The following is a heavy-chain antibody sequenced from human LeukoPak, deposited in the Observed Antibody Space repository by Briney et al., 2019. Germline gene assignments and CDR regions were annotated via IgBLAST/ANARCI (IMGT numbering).Heavy chain of an antibody. CDR2: IGNSGSPK. CDR3: ARDWRWSFDY. Sequence: GGSLRLSCAASGFSFSGFSINWVRQAPGKGLEWVSYIGNSGSPKDYADSVKGRFTISRDDARNSVYLEMNSLRAEDTAVYFCARDWRWSFDYWGRGALVTVSS. D-gene: IGHD5-24*01. V-gene: IGHV3-48*01. CDR1: GFSFSGFS. J-gene: IGHJ4*02.